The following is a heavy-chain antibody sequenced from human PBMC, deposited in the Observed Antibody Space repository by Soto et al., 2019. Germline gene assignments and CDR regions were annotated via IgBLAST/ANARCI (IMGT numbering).Heavy chain of an antibody. D-gene: IGHD6-19*01. CDR1: GFTFSNYA. V-gene: IGHV3-23*01. CDR2: ISGSGRAT. J-gene: IGHJ4*02. Sequence: GGSLRLSCAASGFTFSNYAMNWVRQAPVKGLEWVSTISGSGRATFYADSVTGRFTVSRDNAKNTLSLEMNSLRAEDTAVYYCAKGHSRGWYTSYFDYWGQGT. CDR3: AKGHSRGWYTSYFDY.